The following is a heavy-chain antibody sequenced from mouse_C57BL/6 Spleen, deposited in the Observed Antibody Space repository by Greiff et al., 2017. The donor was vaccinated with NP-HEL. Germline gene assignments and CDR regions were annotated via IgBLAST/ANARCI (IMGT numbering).Heavy chain of an antibody. V-gene: IGHV2-2*01. CDR2: IWSGGSK. CDR3: ARNSGTGFDY. D-gene: IGHD4-1*01. CDR1: GFSLTSYG. Sequence: QVQLQQSGPGLVQPSQSLSITCTVSGFSLTSYGVHWVRQSPGKGLEWLGVIWSGGSKDSNAAFISSLSISKDNSKSQVFCKMNSLQADDTAIYYCARNSGTGFDYWGQGTTLTVSS. J-gene: IGHJ2*01.